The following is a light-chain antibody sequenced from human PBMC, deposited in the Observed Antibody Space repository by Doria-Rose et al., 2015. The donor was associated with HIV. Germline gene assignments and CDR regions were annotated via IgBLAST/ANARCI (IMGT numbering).Light chain of an antibody. CDR2: WAS. J-gene: IGKJ1*01. CDR3: QQYYNTPRT. V-gene: IGKV4-1*01. Sequence: DIRVTQAPDSLAVSLGERATLNSQSSPRGLYSSNHKNYLAWYQQKPGQPPKLLLYWASSRESGVPDRFSGSGSGTDFTLTISSLQAEDVAVYYCQQYYNTPRTFGQGTKVEIK. CDR1: PRGLYSSNHKNY.